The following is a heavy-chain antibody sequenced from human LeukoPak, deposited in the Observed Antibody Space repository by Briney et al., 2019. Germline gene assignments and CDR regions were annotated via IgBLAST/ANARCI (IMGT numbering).Heavy chain of an antibody. Sequence: QPGGSLRLSCAASGFTFSRYWMHWVRQAPGKGLVWVSGVSGSGDSTYYADSVKGRFTISGDNSNNTLYLLMNSLRAEDTAVYFCAKYMSSGYWGQGTLVTVSS. CDR1: GFTFSRYW. CDR2: VSGSGDST. J-gene: IGHJ4*02. D-gene: IGHD6-19*01. CDR3: AKYMSSGY. V-gene: IGHV3-23*01.